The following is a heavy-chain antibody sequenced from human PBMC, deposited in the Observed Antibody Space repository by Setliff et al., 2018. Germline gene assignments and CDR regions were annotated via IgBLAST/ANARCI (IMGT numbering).Heavy chain of an antibody. V-gene: IGHV3-21*01. D-gene: IGHD5-12*01. CDR2: ISSSSSYI. J-gene: IGHJ5*02. CDR3: ARAPSTRGYSGYDS. CDR1: GFTFSSYS. Sequence: LGESLKISCAASGFTFSSYSMNWVRQAPGKGLEWVSPISSSSSYIYYADSVKGRFTISRDNAKNSLYLQMNSLRAEDTAVYYCARAPSTRGYSGYDSWGQGTLVTVSS.